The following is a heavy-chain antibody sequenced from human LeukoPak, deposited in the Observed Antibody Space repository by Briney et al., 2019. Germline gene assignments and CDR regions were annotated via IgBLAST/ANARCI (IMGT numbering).Heavy chain of an antibody. J-gene: IGHJ4*02. D-gene: IGHD1-1*01. CDR1: GFSFSTYS. Sequence: PGGSLRLSCGASGFSFSTYSMHWVRQAPGKGLEYVSAIRSNGDSTYHANTVKGRFTISRDNSKNTLYLQMGSLRAEDMAVYYCARAIGYKCGSYFDYWGQGTLVTVSS. V-gene: IGHV3-64*01. CDR3: ARAIGYKCGSYFDY. CDR2: IRSNGDST.